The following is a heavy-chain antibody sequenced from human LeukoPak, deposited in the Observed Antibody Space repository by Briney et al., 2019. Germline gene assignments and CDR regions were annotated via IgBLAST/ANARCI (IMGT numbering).Heavy chain of an antibody. Sequence: ASVKVSCKAPGYTFTSYYMHWVRQAPGQGLEWMGIINPSGGSTSYAQKFQGRVTMTRDTSTSTVYMELSSLRSEDTAVYYCARVSTGYYYGMDVWGQGTTVTVSS. J-gene: IGHJ6*02. D-gene: IGHD3-10*01. V-gene: IGHV1-46*01. CDR2: INPSGGST. CDR1: GYTFTSYY. CDR3: ARVSTGYYYGMDV.